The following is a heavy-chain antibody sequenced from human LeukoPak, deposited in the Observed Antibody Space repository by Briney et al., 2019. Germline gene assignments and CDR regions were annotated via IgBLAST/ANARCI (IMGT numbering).Heavy chain of an antibody. CDR1: GFTFSSYW. CDR3: AKGGDLGSGPPLAFDI. CDR2: IKQDGSEK. D-gene: IGHD1-26*01. V-gene: IGHV3-7*03. Sequence: GGSLRLSCAASGFTFSSYWMSWVRQAPGKGLEWVANIKQDGSEKYYVDSVKGRFTISRDNAKNSLYLQMNSLRAEDTAVYYCAKGGDLGSGPPLAFDIWGQGTMVTVSS. J-gene: IGHJ3*02.